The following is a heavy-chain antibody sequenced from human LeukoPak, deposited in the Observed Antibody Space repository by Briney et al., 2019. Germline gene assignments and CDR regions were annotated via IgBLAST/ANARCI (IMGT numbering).Heavy chain of an antibody. D-gene: IGHD3-22*01. CDR3: ARPNITSYYDSRGYDAFDV. Sequence: GESLKISCKASGYSFTTYWIAWVRQMPGKGLEWMGIIYPDDSATRYSPSFQGQVTISADKSVRTAYLQWSSLKASDTAMYYCARPNITSYYDSRGYDAFDVWGQGTMVTVSS. J-gene: IGHJ3*01. V-gene: IGHV5-51*01. CDR2: IYPDDSAT. CDR1: GYSFTTYW.